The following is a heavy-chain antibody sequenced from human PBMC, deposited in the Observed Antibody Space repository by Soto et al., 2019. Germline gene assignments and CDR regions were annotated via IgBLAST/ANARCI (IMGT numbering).Heavy chain of an antibody. D-gene: IGHD3-3*01. CDR1: GFTVSSNY. V-gene: IGHV3-66*01. CDR3: ARESPPDYDFWSGYYIELQRGSWFDP. CDR2: IYSGGST. J-gene: IGHJ5*02. Sequence: GGSLRLSCAASGFTVSSNYMSWVRQAPGKGLEWVSVIYSGGSTYYADSVKGRFTISRDNSKNTLYLQMNSLRAEDTTVYYCARESPPDYDFWSGYYIELQRGSWFDPWGQGT.